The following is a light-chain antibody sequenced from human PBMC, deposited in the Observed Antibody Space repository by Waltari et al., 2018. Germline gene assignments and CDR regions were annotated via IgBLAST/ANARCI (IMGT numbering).Light chain of an antibody. Sequence: IVLTQSPATLSLSPGERATLSCRASQGVRNYLAWYQQKPGQAPRLLIYDASNRVTGVPARFSGSGSGTDYTLTISSLEPEDFAVYYCQQRSSWPLTIGGGTKVEIK. CDR2: DAS. J-gene: IGKJ4*01. CDR1: QGVRNY. CDR3: QQRSSWPLT. V-gene: IGKV3-11*01.